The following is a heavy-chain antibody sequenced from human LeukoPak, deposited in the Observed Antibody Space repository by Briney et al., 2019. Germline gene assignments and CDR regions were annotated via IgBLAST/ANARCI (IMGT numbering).Heavy chain of an antibody. J-gene: IGHJ4*02. CDR3: ARQHSSGYYYFDY. V-gene: IGHV4-59*08. Sequence: SETLSLTCAVYGGSFSGYNWSWIRQPPGKGLEWIGYIYYSGSTNYNPSLKSRVTISVGTSKNQFSLKLSSGTAADTAVYYCARQHSSGYYYFDYWGQGTLVTVSS. D-gene: IGHD3-22*01. CDR1: GGSFSGYN. CDR2: IYYSGST.